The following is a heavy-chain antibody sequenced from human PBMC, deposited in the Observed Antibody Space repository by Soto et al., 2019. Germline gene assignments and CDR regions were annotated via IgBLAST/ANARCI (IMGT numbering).Heavy chain of an antibody. CDR1: GFTFSSYA. CDR3: ADGGEWSFNFEY. Sequence: EVQLLESGGGLVQPGGSLRLSCEASGFTFSSYAMSWVRQAPGKGLEWVSAISPSGDNTYYPDSVKGRFTISRDNSKNTLYLQMNNLRVEDKAVYYCADGGEWSFNFEYWGQGALVTVFS. J-gene: IGHJ4*02. V-gene: IGHV3-23*01. D-gene: IGHD3-16*02. CDR2: ISPSGDNT.